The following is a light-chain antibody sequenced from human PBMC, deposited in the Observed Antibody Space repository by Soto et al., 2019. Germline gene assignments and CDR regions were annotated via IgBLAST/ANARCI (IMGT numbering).Light chain of an antibody. Sequence: QPVLTQPPSESGTPGQRVSISCSGVISNLGRNTVNWYQHVPGTAPKLLIYGNDKRPSGVPDRFSGFKSGTSASLAISGLQSEDEADYYCGSWDDKVNGVVFGGGTKVTVL. CDR1: ISNLGRNT. J-gene: IGLJ2*01. V-gene: IGLV1-44*01. CDR2: GND. CDR3: GSWDDKVNGVV.